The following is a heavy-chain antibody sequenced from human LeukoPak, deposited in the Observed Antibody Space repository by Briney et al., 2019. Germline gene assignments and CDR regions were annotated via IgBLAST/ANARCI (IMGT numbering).Heavy chain of an antibody. V-gene: IGHV3-23*01. CDR3: ARAGGTGTMDY. CDR1: GLTFSIYA. D-gene: IGHD1-1*01. J-gene: IGHJ4*02. Sequence: PGGSLRLSCAASGLTFSIYAMTWVRQGPGKGLELVSGISGRDNGTWYADSVKGRFTISRDNSKNTLYLQMNTLTGEDTAVYYCARAGGTGTMDYWGQGTLVTVSS. CDR2: ISGRDNGT.